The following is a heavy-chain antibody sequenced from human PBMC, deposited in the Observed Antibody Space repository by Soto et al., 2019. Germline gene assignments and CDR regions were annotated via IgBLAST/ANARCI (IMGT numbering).Heavy chain of an antibody. CDR2: IYYSGST. CDR3: ASLYSYGPLTYYYYGMDV. V-gene: IGHV4-39*01. D-gene: IGHD5-18*01. J-gene: IGHJ6*02. CDR1: GGSISSGDYY. Sequence: SETLSLTCTVSGGSISSGDYYWSWIRQPPGKGLEWIGSIYYSGSTYYNPSLKSRVTISVDTSKNQFSLKLSSVTAADTAVYYCASLYSYGPLTYYYYGMDVWGQGTTVTVSS.